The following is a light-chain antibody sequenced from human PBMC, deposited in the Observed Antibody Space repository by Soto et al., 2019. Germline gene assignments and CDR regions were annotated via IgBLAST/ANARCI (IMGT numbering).Light chain of an antibody. CDR2: DAS. J-gene: IGKJ1*01. CDR3: QQRSNWPRT. Sequence: EIVLKQSPAPLSLSPGERATLSCRASQSVSSYLAWYQQKPGQAPRLLIYDASNRATGIPARFSGSGSGTDFTLTISSLEPEDFAVYYCQQRSNWPRTFGQGTKVEIK. V-gene: IGKV3-11*01. CDR1: QSVSSY.